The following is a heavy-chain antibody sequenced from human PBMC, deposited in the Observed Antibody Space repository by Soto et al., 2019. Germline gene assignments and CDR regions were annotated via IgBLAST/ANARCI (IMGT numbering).Heavy chain of an antibody. CDR3: ARRRSLAGSWYFDL. D-gene: IGHD6-19*01. CDR2: IYFSGST. CDR1: GGTISSYS. V-gene: IGHV4-59*08. J-gene: IGHJ2*01. Sequence: QVQLQESGPGLVKPSETLSLTCTVSGGTISSYSWSWIRQPPGTGLEWIGYIYFSGSTNYNPSLKSRVTLSVDTSKNQFSLKLSSVTAADTAVYYCARRRSLAGSWYFDLCGRGTLVTVSS.